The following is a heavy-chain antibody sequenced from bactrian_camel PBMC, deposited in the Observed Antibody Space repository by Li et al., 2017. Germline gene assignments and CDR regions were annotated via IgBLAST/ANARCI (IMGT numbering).Heavy chain of an antibody. D-gene: IGHD5*01. V-gene: IGHV3S1*01. CDR2: IDADGST. CDR1: GITRSKYC. J-gene: IGHJ6*01. Sequence: HVQLVESGGGSVQAGGSLRLSCAASGITRSKYCMGWFRETQGKVREGVANIDADGSTWYADSVKGRFTIAKDDAKNTLYLQMNSLKPEDTAMYHCAAVGFCGAPGTDFGYRGPGTQVTVS. CDR3: AAVGFCGAPGTDFGY.